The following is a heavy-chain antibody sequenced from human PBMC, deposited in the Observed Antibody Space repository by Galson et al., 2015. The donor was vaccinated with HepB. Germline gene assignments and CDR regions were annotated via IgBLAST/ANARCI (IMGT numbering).Heavy chain of an antibody. V-gene: IGHV3-74*01. CDR2: INSDGSST. J-gene: IGHJ2*01. CDR1: GFTFSSYW. CDR3: ARVRGSSWYYWYFDL. D-gene: IGHD6-13*01. Sequence: SLRLSCAASGFTFSSYWMHWVRQAPGKGLVWVSRINSDGSSTSYADSVKGRFTISRDNAKNTLYLQMNSLRAEDTAVYYCARVRGSSWYYWYFDLWGRGTLVTVSS.